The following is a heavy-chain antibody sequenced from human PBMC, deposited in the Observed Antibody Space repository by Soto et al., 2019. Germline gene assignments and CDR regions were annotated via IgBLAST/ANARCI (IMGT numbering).Heavy chain of an antibody. V-gene: IGHV3-30-3*01. CDR3: ARGLVGVISRDWFDP. D-gene: IGHD3-10*01. CDR1: GFTFRNYG. J-gene: IGHJ5*02. Sequence: QVQLVESGGGVVQPGRSLRLSCAASGFTFRNYGMHWVRQAPGKGLEWVAVISDDGANKDYADSVKGRFTISRDNSKNTLYLQRNSLRPEETAVYYCARGLVGVISRDWFDPWGQGTLVTVSS. CDR2: ISDDGANK.